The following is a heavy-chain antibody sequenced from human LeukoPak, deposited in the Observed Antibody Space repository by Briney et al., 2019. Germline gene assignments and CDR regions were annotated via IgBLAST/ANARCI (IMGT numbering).Heavy chain of an antibody. D-gene: IGHD5-24*01. J-gene: IGHJ4*02. V-gene: IGHV4-38-2*02. CDR3: ARDLPMAIYYFDY. Sequence: SETLSLTCTVSGYSISSGYYWGWIRQPPGKGLEWIGSIYHSGSTYYNPSLKSRVTISVDTSKNQFSLKLSSVTAAATAVYYCARDLPMAIYYFDYWGQGTLVTVSS. CDR2: IYHSGST. CDR1: GYSISSGYY.